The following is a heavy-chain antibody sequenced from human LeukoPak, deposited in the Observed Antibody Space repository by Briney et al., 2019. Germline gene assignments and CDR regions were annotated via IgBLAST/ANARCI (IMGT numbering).Heavy chain of an antibody. CDR3: ARDKGDNSGWDY. Sequence: GGSLRLSCAASGFTFSSYEMNWVRQAPGKGLEWVSHISSSGTKIYSADSVKGRFTISRGNAKNPLYLQMSSLRAEDTAVYYCARDKGDNSGWDYWGQGILVTVSS. V-gene: IGHV3-48*03. CDR1: GFTFSSYE. D-gene: IGHD6-19*01. J-gene: IGHJ4*02. CDR2: ISSSGTKI.